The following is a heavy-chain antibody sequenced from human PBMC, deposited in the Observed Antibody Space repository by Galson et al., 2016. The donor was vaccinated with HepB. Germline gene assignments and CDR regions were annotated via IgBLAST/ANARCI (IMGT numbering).Heavy chain of an antibody. CDR2: INPSSGGT. J-gene: IGHJ4*02. D-gene: IGHD4-11*01. Sequence: SVKVSCKASGYTFTSYYIHWVRQAPGRGLEWVGVINPSSGGTRYQQTFQGRVAMTSDTSTSTVYMHLSSLRSEDTAIYFCARSDYNNYQGVDYWGQGSLVSVSS. V-gene: IGHV1-46*01. CDR1: GYTFTSYY. CDR3: ARSDYNNYQGVDY.